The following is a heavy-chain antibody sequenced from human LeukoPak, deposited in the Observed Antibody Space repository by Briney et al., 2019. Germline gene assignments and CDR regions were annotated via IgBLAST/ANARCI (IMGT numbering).Heavy chain of an antibody. CDR2: IYYSGST. V-gene: IGHV4-59*01. CDR3: ARVDYYDSSGYSHAFDI. J-gene: IGHJ3*02. CDR1: GGSISSYY. Sequence: SETLSLTCTVSGGSISSYYWSWVRQPPGKGLEWIGYIYYSGSTNYNPSLKSRVTISVDTSKNQFSLKLSSVTAADTAVYFCARVDYYDSSGYSHAFDIWGQGTMVTVSS. D-gene: IGHD3-22*01.